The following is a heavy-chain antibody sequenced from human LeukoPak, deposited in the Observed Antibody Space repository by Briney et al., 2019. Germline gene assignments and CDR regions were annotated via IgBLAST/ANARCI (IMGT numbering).Heavy chain of an antibody. V-gene: IGHV1-8*01. Sequence: GASVKVSCKASGYTFTSYDINWVRQATGQGLEWMGWMNPNSGNTGYAGKFQGRVSMTWNTSISTAYMELSSLKSEDTAVYYCAKIGAAARRTPNPRWFDPWGQGTLVTVSS. J-gene: IGHJ5*02. CDR3: AKIGAAARRTPNPRWFDP. CDR1: GYTFTSYD. D-gene: IGHD6-6*01. CDR2: MNPNSGNT.